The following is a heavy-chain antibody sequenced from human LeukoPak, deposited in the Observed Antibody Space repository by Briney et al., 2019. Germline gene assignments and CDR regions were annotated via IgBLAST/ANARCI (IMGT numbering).Heavy chain of an antibody. J-gene: IGHJ4*02. CDR1: GFIFSSYA. CDR3: ARDGSAYCGGDCYSHFFDY. CDR2: ISYDGSNK. V-gene: IGHV3-30-3*01. Sequence: GGSLRLSCAASGFIFSSYAMHWVRQAPGKGLEWVAVISYDGSNKYYADSVKGRFTISRDNSKNTLYLQMNSLRAEDTAVYYCARDGSAYCGGDCYSHFFDYWGQGTLVTVSS. D-gene: IGHD2-21*02.